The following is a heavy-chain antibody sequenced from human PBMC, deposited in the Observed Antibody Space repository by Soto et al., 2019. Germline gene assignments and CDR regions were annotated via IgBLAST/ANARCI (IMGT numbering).Heavy chain of an antibody. Sequence: ASVKVSCKASGYTFTSYGISWVRQAPGQGLEWMGWISSYNGNTNYAQKVQGRVTLTTDTSTSTTYMELRSLGSDDTAVYYCARGPRYCSATTCFSGVTWFDPWGQGTLVTSPQ. CDR1: GYTFTSYG. CDR2: ISSYNGNT. D-gene: IGHD2-2*01. J-gene: IGHJ5*02. V-gene: IGHV1-18*04. CDR3: ARGPRYCSATTCFSGVTWFDP.